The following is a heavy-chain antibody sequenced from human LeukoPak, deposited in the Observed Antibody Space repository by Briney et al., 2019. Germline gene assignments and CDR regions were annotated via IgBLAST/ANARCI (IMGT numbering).Heavy chain of an antibody. D-gene: IGHD3-22*01. CDR3: ARDHYYDSSGYYYPHDAFDI. CDR1: GYTFTGYY. CDR2: INPKSGGT. Sequence: ASVKVSCKASGYTFTGYYMHWVRQAPGQGLEWMGWINPKSGGTNYAQKFQGRVTMTRDTSISTAYLELSRLRPDDTAVYYCARDHYYDSSGYYYPHDAFDIWGQGTMVTVSS. V-gene: IGHV1-2*02. J-gene: IGHJ3*02.